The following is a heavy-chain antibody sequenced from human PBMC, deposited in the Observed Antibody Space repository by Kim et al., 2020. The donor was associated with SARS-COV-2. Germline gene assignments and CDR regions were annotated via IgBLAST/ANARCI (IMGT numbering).Heavy chain of an antibody. CDR1: GFTFSNAW. J-gene: IGHJ6*02. D-gene: IGHD3-10*01. CDR2: IKSKTDGGTT. V-gene: IGHV3-15*01. CDR3: TTDLPPAMDGSGSYYPDRGAGRDYYYYYGMDV. Sequence: GGSLRLSCAASGFTFSNAWMSWVRQAPGKGLEWVGRIKSKTDGGTTDYAAPVKGRFTISRDDSKNTLYLQMNSLKTEDTAVYYCTTDLPPAMDGSGSYYPDRGAGRDYYYYYGMDVWGQGTTVTVSS.